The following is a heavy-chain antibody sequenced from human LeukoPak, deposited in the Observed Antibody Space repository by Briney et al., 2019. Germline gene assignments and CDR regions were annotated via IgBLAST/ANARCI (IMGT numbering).Heavy chain of an antibody. V-gene: IGHV4-39*07. Sequence: SETLSLTCTVSGGSISSSSYYWGWIRQPPGKGLEWIGSIYYSGSTYYNPSLKSRVTISVDTSKNQFSLKLSSVTAADTAVFYCARGAMGEANWFDPWGQGTLVTVSS. CDR3: ARGAMGEANWFDP. CDR2: IYYSGST. J-gene: IGHJ5*02. CDR1: GGSISSSSYY. D-gene: IGHD3-16*01.